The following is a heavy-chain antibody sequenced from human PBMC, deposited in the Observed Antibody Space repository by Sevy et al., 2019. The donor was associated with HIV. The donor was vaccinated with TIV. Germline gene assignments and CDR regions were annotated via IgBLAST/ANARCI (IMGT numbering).Heavy chain of an antibody. J-gene: IGHJ4*02. CDR3: ARGRGDPRADCFDY. Sequence: GGSLRLSCAASGFTFNIYSMNWVRQAPGKGLEWVSSISGSSSYIFYADSVKGRFTISRDNAKNSLYLQMNSLRAEDTAGYYCARGRGDPRADCFDYWGQGTWSPSPQ. D-gene: IGHD2-21*02. CDR2: ISGSSSYI. V-gene: IGHV3-21*01. CDR1: GFTFNIYS.